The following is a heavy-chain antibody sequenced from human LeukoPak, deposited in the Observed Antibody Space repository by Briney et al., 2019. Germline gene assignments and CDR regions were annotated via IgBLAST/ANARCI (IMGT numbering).Heavy chain of an antibody. Sequence: TSETQSLTCTVSGGSISSYYWSWIRQPPGKGLEWIGYIYYSGSTNYNPSLKSRVTISVDTSKNQFSLKLSSVTAADTAVYYCARDREYDYVWGSYRYTPDGAFDIWGQGTMVTVSS. J-gene: IGHJ3*02. CDR3: ARDREYDYVWGSYRYTPDGAFDI. CDR2: IYYSGST. D-gene: IGHD3-16*02. CDR1: GGSISSYY. V-gene: IGHV4-59*01.